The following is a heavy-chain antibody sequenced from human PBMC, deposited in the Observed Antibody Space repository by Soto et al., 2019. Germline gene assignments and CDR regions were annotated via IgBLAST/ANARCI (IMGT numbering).Heavy chain of an antibody. Sequence: EVQLVESGGGLVKPGGSLRLSCAASGFTFSNAWMSWVRQAPGKGLEWVGRIKSKTDGGTTDYAAPVKGRFTISRDDSKNTLYLQMNSLKTEDTAVYYCTTTTLHYSSGSYYRFDPWGQGTLVTVSS. CDR3: TTTTLHYSSGSYYRFDP. J-gene: IGHJ5*02. CDR2: IKSKTDGGTT. V-gene: IGHV3-15*01. D-gene: IGHD3-10*01. CDR1: GFTFSNAW.